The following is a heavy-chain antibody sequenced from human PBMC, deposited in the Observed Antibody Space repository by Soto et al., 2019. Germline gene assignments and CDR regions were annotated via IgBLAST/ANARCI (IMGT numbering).Heavy chain of an antibody. CDR2: IYYSGST. CDR3: AGGITIFSAY. D-gene: IGHD3-3*01. V-gene: IGHV4-59*01. J-gene: IGHJ4*02. Sequence: SETLSLTCTVSGGSISSYYWSWIRQPPGKGLEWIGYIYYSGSTNYNPSLKSRVTTSVDTSKNQFSLKLSSVTAADTAVYYCAGGITIFSAYWGQGTLVTVSS. CDR1: GGSISSYY.